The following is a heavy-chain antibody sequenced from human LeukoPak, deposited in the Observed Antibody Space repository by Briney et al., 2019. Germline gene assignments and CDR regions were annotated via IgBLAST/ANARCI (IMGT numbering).Heavy chain of an antibody. V-gene: IGHV3-33*01. CDR3: ARDPRGYCSGGSCYSGYFDY. D-gene: IGHD2-15*01. CDR2: IWYDGSNK. J-gene: IGHJ4*02. CDR1: GFTFSSYG. Sequence: GSLRLSCAASGFTFSSYGMRWVRQAPGKGLEWVAVIWYDGSNKYYADSVKGRFTISRDNSKNTLYLQMNSLRAEDTAVYYCARDPRGYCSGGSCYSGYFDYWGQGTLVTVSS.